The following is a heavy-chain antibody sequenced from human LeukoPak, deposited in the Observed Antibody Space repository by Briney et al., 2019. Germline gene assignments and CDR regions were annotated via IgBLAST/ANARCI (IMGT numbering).Heavy chain of an antibody. D-gene: IGHD1-26*01. CDR1: GYTLTELS. V-gene: IGHV1-24*01. J-gene: IGHJ4*02. Sequence: ASVTVSCTVSGYTLTELSMHRVRQAPGKGLEWMGGFDPEDGETIYTQKFQGRVTMTEDTSTDTAYMELSSLRSEDTAVYYCATTLVSYWTFDYWGQGTLVTVSS. CDR3: ATTLVSYWTFDY. CDR2: FDPEDGET.